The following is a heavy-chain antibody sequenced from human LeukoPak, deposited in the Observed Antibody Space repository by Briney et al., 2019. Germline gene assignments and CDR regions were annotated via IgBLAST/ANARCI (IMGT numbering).Heavy chain of an antibody. CDR3: AANWNCDY. CDR2: ISNSGGST. CDR1: GFTFSSYA. J-gene: IGHJ4*02. V-gene: IGHV3-23*01. D-gene: IGHD1-7*01. Sequence: PGGSLRLSCAASGFTFSSYAMTWVRLVPGKGLEWVSSISNSGGSTYYADSVDSVKGRFTISRDNSKNTLYLQMNSLRAEDTAVYHCAANWNCDYWGQGTPVTVSS.